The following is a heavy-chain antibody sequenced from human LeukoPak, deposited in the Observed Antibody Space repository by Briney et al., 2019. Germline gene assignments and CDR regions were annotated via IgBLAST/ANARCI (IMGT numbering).Heavy chain of an antibody. CDR3: AKDTSIGKYCTNGVCSPFDY. CDR1: GFTFSSCA. Sequence: PGGSLRLSCAGSGFTFSSCAMSWVRQAPGQGLEWVSVISDSGDYTSYADSVRGRFTISRDNSRNTLYLQMISLRPEDTAVYYCAKDTSIGKYCTNGVCSPFDYWGQGTLVTVSS. J-gene: IGHJ4*02. CDR2: ISDSGDYT. V-gene: IGHV3-23*01. D-gene: IGHD2-8*01.